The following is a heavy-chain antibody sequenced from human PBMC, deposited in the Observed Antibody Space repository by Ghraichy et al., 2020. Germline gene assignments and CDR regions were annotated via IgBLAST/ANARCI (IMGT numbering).Heavy chain of an antibody. CDR2: ISFSGANT. CDR3: AKAWGYCSAATCPSYNWFDP. D-gene: IGHD2-15*01. Sequence: AGSLRLSCAASGFPFSSYAMSWVRQTPGKGLEWVSSISFSGANTYYAVSVKGRFTISRDNSKNTLYLQMNSLRADDTAVYYCAKAWGYCSAATCPSYNWFDPWGQGTLVTVSS. V-gene: IGHV3-23*01. CDR1: GFPFSSYA. J-gene: IGHJ5*02.